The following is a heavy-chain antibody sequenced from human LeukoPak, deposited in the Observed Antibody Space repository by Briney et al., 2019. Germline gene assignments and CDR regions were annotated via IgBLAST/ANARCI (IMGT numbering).Heavy chain of an antibody. D-gene: IGHD1-14*01. V-gene: IGHV3-30*18. CDR1: GFTFRSYG. Sequence: GRTLRLSCAASGFTFRSYGMHWVRQAPGKGREWVAVISYDGSNKYYADSVKGRFTISRDNSKNTLYLQMNSLRAEDTAVYYCAKEPDDKEYYFDYWGQGTLVTVSS. J-gene: IGHJ4*02. CDR3: AKEPDDKEYYFDY. CDR2: ISYDGSNK.